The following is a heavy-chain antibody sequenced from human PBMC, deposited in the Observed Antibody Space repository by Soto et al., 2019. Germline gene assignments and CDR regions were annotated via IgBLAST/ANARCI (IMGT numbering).Heavy chain of an antibody. CDR2: IYYSGST. V-gene: IGHV4-39*07. CDR1: GGSMSRGDYY. Sequence: PSETLSLTCTVSGGSMSRGDYYWSWIRQPPGKGLEWIGSIYYSGSTYYNPSLKSRVTISVDTSKNQFSLKLSSVTAADTAVYYCARESGDPEWERFDYWGQGTLVTVSS. D-gene: IGHD4-17*01. J-gene: IGHJ4*02. CDR3: ARESGDPEWERFDY.